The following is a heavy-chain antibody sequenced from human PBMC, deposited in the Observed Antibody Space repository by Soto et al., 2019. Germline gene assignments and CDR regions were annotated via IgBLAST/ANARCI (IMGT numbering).Heavy chain of an antibody. V-gene: IGHV4-39*01. D-gene: IGHD3-22*01. CDR1: GGSISSSSYY. J-gene: IGHJ4*02. Sequence: QLQLQESGPGLVKPSETLSLTCTVSGGSISSSSYYWGWIRQPPGKGLEWIGSIYYSGSTYYNPSLKSRVTISVDTSKNQFSLKLSSVTAADTAVYYCARLPSSGHPRFDYCGQGTLVTVSS. CDR3: ARLPSSGHPRFDY. CDR2: IYYSGST.